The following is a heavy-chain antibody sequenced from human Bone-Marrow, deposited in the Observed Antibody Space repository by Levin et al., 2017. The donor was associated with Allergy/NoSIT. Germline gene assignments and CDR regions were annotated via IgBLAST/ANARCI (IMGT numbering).Heavy chain of an antibody. CDR1: GFTFSSYS. CDR3: ARDETTVAHYYYDYMDG. D-gene: IGHD4-11*01. Sequence: GGSLRLSCAASGFTFSSYSMNWVRQAPGKGLEWVSSISSSSSYIYYADSVKGRFTISRDNAKNSLYLQMNSLRAEDTAVYYCARDETTVAHYYYDYMDGWGKGTTVTVSS. V-gene: IGHV3-21*01. J-gene: IGHJ6*03. CDR2: ISSSSSYI.